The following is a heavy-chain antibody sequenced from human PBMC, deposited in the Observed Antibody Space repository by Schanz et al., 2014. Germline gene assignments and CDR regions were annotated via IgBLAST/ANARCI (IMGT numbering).Heavy chain of an antibody. V-gene: IGHV1-46*01. CDR2: INPSGGGT. CDR3: ARGRGCTGGSCYSWFDL. J-gene: IGHJ5*02. CDR1: GYTFTSDS. Sequence: QVQLVQSGAEVKKPGASVKVSCKASGYTFTSDSMHWVRQAPGQGLERMGMINPSGGGTSYALRFQDRVTVTRDTSRSTVYMELSSLRSEDTAVYYCARGRGCTGGSCYSWFDLWGQGTLVTVSS. D-gene: IGHD2-15*01.